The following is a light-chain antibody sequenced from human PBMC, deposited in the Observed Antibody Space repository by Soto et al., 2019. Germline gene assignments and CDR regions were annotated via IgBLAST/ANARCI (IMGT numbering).Light chain of an antibody. V-gene: IGKV3-20*01. J-gene: IGKJ3*01. CDR2: GAS. Sequence: EIVLTQSPGTLSLSPGERATLSSRASQSVSSSYLAWYQQKTGQAPRLLIYGASSRATGIPDRFSGSGSGTDFTLTISRLEPEDFAVYYCQQYGSSLFTFGPGT. CDR3: QQYGSSLFT. CDR1: QSVSSSY.